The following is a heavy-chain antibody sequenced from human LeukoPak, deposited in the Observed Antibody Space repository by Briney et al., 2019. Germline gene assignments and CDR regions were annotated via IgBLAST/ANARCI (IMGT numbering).Heavy chain of an antibody. CDR3: AKSGHCSSTSCYIWGNWFDP. J-gene: IGHJ5*02. CDR1: GFTFSSYA. D-gene: IGHD2-2*02. CDR2: ISGSGGST. Sequence: PGGSLRLSCAASGFTFSSYAMSWVRQAPRKGLEWVSAISGSGGSTYYADSVKGRFTISRDNSKNTLYLQMNSLRAEDTAVYYCAKSGHCSSTSCYIWGNWFDPWGQGTLVTVSS. V-gene: IGHV3-23*01.